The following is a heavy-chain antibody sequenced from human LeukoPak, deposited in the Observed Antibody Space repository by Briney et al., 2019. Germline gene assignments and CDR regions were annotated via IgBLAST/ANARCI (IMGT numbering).Heavy chain of an antibody. D-gene: IGHD3-22*01. V-gene: IGHV4-39*07. J-gene: IGHJ4*02. CDR1: GGSISSSSYY. CDR3: ATSNWVYTMIIDY. Sequence: SETLSLTCTVSGGSISSSSYYWGWIRQPPGKGLEWIGEINHSGSTNYNPSLKSRVTISVDTSKNQFSLKLSSVTAADTAVYYCATSNWVYTMIIDYWGQGTLVTVSS. CDR2: INHSGST.